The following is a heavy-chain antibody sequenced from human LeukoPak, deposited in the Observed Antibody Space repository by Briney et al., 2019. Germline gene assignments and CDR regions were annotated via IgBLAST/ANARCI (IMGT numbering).Heavy chain of an antibody. J-gene: IGHJ6*02. Sequence: GGSLRLSCAASGFTVSSSYMSWVRQAPGKGLEWVSVIYSGGSTYYADSVKGRFTISRDNSKNTLHLQMNSLRAEDTAVYYCARDEETIFYGMDVWGQGTTVTVSS. CDR1: GFTVSSSY. CDR2: IYSGGST. V-gene: IGHV3-53*01. D-gene: IGHD3-3*01. CDR3: ARDEETIFYGMDV.